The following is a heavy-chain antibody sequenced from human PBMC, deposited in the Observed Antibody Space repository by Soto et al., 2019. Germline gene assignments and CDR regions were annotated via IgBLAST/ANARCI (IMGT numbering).Heavy chain of an antibody. V-gene: IGHV4-4*02. CDR2: IYHSGST. J-gene: IGHJ6*02. Sequence: QVQLQESGPGLVKPSGTLSLTCAVSGGSISSSNWWSWVRQPPGKGLEWIGEIYHSGSTNYNPSLKSRGTISVDKSKNQFSLKLRSVTAADTAVYYCAGVVGGYYYAMDVWGQGTTVTVSS. CDR1: GGSISSSNW. D-gene: IGHD2-2*01. CDR3: AGVVGGYYYAMDV.